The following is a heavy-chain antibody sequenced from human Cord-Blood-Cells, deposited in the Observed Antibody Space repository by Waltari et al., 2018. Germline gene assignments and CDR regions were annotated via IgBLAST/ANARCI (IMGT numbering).Heavy chain of an antibody. D-gene: IGHD3-10*01. CDR2: IYHSGST. CDR3: ARDIGDAFDI. J-gene: IGHJ3*02. Sequence: QVQLLESGPGLVKHSGHLSLPCAVPGGPSCSSKWLSWVRQPPGKGLEWIGEIYHSGSTNYNPSLKSRVTISVDKSKNQFSLKLSAVTAADTAVYYWARDIGDAFDIWGQGTMVTVSS. CDR1: GGPSCSSKW. V-gene: IGHV4-4*02.